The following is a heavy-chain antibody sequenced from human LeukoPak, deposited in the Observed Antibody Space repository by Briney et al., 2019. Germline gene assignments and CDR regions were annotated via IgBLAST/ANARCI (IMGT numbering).Heavy chain of an antibody. Sequence: TWGSLRLSCAVSGFTFSSYWMNWVRQAPGKGLEWVANIKDDGSEKYYVDSVEGRFTISRDHTNNSLYLQMNSLRAEDTAVYYCARGLGSAYYYYGMDVWGQGTTVTVSS. V-gene: IGHV3-7*01. J-gene: IGHJ6*02. CDR2: IKDDGSEK. D-gene: IGHD2-15*01. CDR3: ARGLGSAYYYYGMDV. CDR1: GFTFSSYW.